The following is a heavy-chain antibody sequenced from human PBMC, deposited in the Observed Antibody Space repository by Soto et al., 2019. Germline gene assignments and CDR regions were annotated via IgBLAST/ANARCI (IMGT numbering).Heavy chain of an antibody. J-gene: IGHJ4*02. D-gene: IGHD3-22*01. Sequence: QVQLVESGGGVVQPGRSLRLSCAASGFTFSSYAMHWVRQAPGKGLEWVAVISYDGSNKYYADSVKGRFTISRDNSKNTLYLQMNSLRAEDTAVYYCATYDSSGISSIDYWGQGTLVTVSS. CDR1: GFTFSSYA. CDR2: ISYDGSNK. CDR3: ATYDSSGISSIDY. V-gene: IGHV3-30-3*01.